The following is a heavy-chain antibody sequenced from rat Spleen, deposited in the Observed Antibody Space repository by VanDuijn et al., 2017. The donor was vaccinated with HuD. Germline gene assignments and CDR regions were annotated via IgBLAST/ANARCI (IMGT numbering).Heavy chain of an antibody. Sequence: QVQLKESGPGLVQPSQTLSLTCTVSGFSLTSYNVHWVRQPTGKGLEWMGIIWTGGSTDYNSALKSRLSISRDTSKSQVFLKMNSLQTEEIATYYCAREPYNSGYGVMDAWGQGASVTVSS. CDR1: GFSLTSYN. V-gene: IGHV2-30*01. D-gene: IGHD4-3*01. CDR3: AREPYNSGYGVMDA. J-gene: IGHJ4*01. CDR2: IWTGGST.